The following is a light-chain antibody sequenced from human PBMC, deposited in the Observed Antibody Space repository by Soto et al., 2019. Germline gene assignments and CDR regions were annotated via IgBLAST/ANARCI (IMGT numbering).Light chain of an antibody. CDR2: GAS. CDR3: KQYGSLSWT. V-gene: IGKV3-20*01. J-gene: IGKJ1*01. CDR1: QSVSSSY. Sequence: EIVLTQSPGTLSLSPGERATLSCRASQSVSSSYLAWYQQKPGQAHRIILFGASGRATGIQDRFSGSGSGTDFTLTIRRLEPEDFAVYYCKQYGSLSWTFGQGTKVDIK.